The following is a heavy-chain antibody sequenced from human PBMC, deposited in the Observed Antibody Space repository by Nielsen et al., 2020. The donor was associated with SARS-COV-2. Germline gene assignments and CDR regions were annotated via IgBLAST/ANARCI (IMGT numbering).Heavy chain of an antibody. CDR2: INHSGST. CDR1: GGSFSGNY. V-gene: IGHV4-34*01. D-gene: IGHD5-12*01. Sequence: SETLSLTCAVYGGSFSGNYWSWIRQPPGKGLEWIGEINHSGSTNYNPSLKSRVTISVDTSKNQFSLKLSSVTAADTAVYYCARGLGGYDSSYYYYYGMDVWGQGTTVTVSS. CDR3: ARGLGGYDSSYYYYYGMDV. J-gene: IGHJ6*02.